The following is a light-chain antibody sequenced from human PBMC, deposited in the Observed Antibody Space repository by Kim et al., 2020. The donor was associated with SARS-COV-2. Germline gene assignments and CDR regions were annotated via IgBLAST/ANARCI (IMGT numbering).Light chain of an antibody. V-gene: IGKV1-39*01. CDR1: QNIMRY. J-gene: IGKJ2*02. CDR3: QETYTNAPCT. Sequence: GDRVTITCRTSQNIMRYLNWYQQTPGKAPRLLVYAASILHSGVPSRFSASGSGTEFNLTISSLQPEDFAIYYCQETYTNAPCTFGQGTKL. CDR2: AAS.